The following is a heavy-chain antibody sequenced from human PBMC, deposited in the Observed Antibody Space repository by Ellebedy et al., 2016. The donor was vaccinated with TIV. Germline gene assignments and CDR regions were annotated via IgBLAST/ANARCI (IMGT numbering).Heavy chain of an antibody. J-gene: IGHJ6*02. CDR1: GFIFRSYA. Sequence: GESLKISXAASGFIFRSYALTWIRQAPGKGLEWVASLRGDYGSTYYADTVKGRFTISRDNAKNSLYLQMNSLRDEDTAVYYCARLGGSGSVDYYYYGMDVWGQGTTVTVSS. D-gene: IGHD3-10*01. CDR2: LRGDYGST. CDR3: ARLGGSGSVDYYYYGMDV. V-gene: IGHV3-23*01.